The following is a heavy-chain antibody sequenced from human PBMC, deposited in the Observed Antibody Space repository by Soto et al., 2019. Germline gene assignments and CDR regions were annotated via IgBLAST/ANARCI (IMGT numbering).Heavy chain of an antibody. D-gene: IGHD2-2*02. V-gene: IGHV3-33*03. CDR3: AKEVDCSSASCYRGWFDP. J-gene: IGHJ5*02. CDR1: GFTFSSHG. Sequence: QVQLVESGGGVVQPGRSLRLSCAASGFTFSSHGMHWVRQAPGKGLEWVAAIWYDGSNQYYGDSEKGRFTISRDNSKNTLYLQMNSLRAEDTAVYYCAKEVDCSSASCYRGWFDPWGQGTLVTVSS. CDR2: IWYDGSNQ.